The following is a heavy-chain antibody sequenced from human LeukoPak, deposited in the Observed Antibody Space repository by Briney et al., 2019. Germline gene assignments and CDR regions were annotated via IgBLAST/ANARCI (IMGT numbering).Heavy chain of an antibody. V-gene: IGHV3-9*03. Sequence: GRSLRLSCAASGFTFDDYAMHWVRQAPGKGLEWVSGISWNSGSIGYADSVKGRFTISRDNAKNSLYLQMNSLRAEDMALYYCANTNDRDGDFNGDCWGQGTLVTVSS. CDR1: GFTFDDYA. CDR2: ISWNSGSI. J-gene: IGHJ4*02. D-gene: IGHD1-1*01. CDR3: ANTNDRDGDFNGDC.